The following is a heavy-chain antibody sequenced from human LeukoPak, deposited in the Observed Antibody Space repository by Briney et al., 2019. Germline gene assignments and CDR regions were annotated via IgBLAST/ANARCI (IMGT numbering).Heavy chain of an antibody. CDR2: IRYDGSNK. CDR3: AKDANYYDSSGFFIPFDY. J-gene: IGHJ4*02. CDR1: GFTFSSYG. Sequence: PGGSLRLSCAASGFTFSSYGMHGVRQAPGKGLEWVAFIRYDGSNKYYADSVKGRFTISRDNSKNTLYLQMNSLRAEDTAVYYCAKDANYYDSSGFFIPFDYWGQGTLVTVSS. V-gene: IGHV3-30*02. D-gene: IGHD3-22*01.